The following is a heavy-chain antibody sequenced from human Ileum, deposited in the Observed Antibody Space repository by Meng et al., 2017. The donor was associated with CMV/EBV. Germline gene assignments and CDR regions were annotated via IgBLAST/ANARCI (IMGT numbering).Heavy chain of an antibody. Sequence: GESLKISCAASGFTFSTYWMSWVRQAPGKGLEWVANIKQDGNEKYYVDSVQGRFTISRDNAHDSLYLQMNSLRVEDTAVYFCATDTRGYFDYWGQGTGTLVTVSS. D-gene: IGHD3-10*01. V-gene: IGHV3-7*01. CDR3: ATDTRGYFDY. J-gene: IGHJ4*02. CDR2: IKQDGNEK. CDR1: GFTFSTYW.